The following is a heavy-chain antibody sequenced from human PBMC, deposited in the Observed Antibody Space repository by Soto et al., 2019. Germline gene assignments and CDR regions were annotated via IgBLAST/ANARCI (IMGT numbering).Heavy chain of an antibody. CDR2: IYYSGST. Sequence: SETLSLTCTVSGGSISSGGYYWSWIRQHPGKGLEWIGYIYYSGSTYYNPSLKGPVTISVDTSKNQFSLRLSSVTAADTAVYYCARDGLWLNYWGKGTLVTVSS. CDR1: GGSISSGGYY. D-gene: IGHD6-19*01. J-gene: IGHJ4*02. V-gene: IGHV4-31*01. CDR3: ARDGLWLNY.